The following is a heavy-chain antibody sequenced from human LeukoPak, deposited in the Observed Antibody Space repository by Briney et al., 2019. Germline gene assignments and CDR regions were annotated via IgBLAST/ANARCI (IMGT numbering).Heavy chain of an antibody. CDR1: GFPFSSYG. V-gene: IGHV3-30*18. CDR3: AKDWAGTSYFDY. D-gene: IGHD6-19*01. Sequence: GRSLRLSCAASGFPFSSYGMHWVRQAPGKGLEWVAVISYEGSNKYYVDSVKGRFTISRDNSNNTLYLQMNSLRAEDTAVYYCAKDWAGTSYFDYWGQGTLVTVSS. J-gene: IGHJ4*02. CDR2: ISYEGSNK.